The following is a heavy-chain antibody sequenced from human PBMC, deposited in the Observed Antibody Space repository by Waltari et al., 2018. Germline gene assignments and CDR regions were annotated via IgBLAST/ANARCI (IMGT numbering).Heavy chain of an antibody. CDR2: IYYSGST. CDR3: TRIKSSGWYAPYYFEY. Sequence: QVQLQESGPGLVKPSETLSLTCTVSGASISRYSWSWIRQSPAKGLEWIGYIYYSGSTNYNPSLRSRVTISVDTSKNQFSLKLTSVTAADTAVYYCTRIKSSGWYAPYYFEYWGQGIPVTVSS. CDR1: GASISRYS. V-gene: IGHV4-59*01. J-gene: IGHJ4*02. D-gene: IGHD6-19*01.